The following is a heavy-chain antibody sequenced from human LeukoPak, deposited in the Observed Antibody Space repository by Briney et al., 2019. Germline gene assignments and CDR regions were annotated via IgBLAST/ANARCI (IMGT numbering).Heavy chain of an antibody. CDR3: ASSGSYRFDY. Sequence: GGSLRLSCTVSGFTFSSYSMNWVRQAPGKGLEWVSYITSSSKTIYYADSVKGRFTISRDNAENSLYLQMNSLRDEDTAVYYCASSGSYRFDYWGQGTLVTVSS. CDR1: GFTFSSYS. D-gene: IGHD1-26*01. V-gene: IGHV3-48*02. CDR2: ITSSSKTI. J-gene: IGHJ4*02.